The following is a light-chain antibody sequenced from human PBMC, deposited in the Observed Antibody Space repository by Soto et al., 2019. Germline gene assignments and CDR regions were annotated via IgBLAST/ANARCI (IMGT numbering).Light chain of an antibody. V-gene: IGLV4-69*01. CDR2: LNSDGRH. Sequence: QSVLTQSPSASASLGASVKLTCTLSSGHSSYAIAWRQQQPEKGPRYLMKLNSDGRHSKGDGIPDRFSSSSSGAERYLTSSSLQSEDEADYYCQTWGTGVVFGGGTKLTVL. J-gene: IGLJ2*01. CDR1: SGHSSYA. CDR3: QTWGTGVV.